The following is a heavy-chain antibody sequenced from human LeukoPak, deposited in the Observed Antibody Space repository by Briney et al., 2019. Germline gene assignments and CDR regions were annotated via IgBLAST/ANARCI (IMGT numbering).Heavy chain of an antibody. D-gene: IGHD3-22*01. CDR2: INHSGST. Sequence: SETLSLTCTVSGGSISSYYWSWLHQPPGKGLEWIGEINHSGSTNYNPSLKSRVTISVDTSKNQFSLKLSSVTAADTAVYYCARGPTSDSSGEPYYYYGMDVWGQGTTVTVSS. CDR1: GGSISSYY. CDR3: ARGPTSDSSGEPYYYYGMDV. V-gene: IGHV4-34*01. J-gene: IGHJ6*02.